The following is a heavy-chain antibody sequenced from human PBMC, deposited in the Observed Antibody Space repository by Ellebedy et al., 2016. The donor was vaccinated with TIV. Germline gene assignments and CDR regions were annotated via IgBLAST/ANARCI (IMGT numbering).Heavy chain of an antibody. CDR1: GYTFTDYY. Sequence: AASVKVSCKTSGYTFTDYYIHWVRQAPGQGLEWMAWINPNSGGTNYAQKFQGMVTVTRDTSTSTAFLALSRLRSDDTAVYYCTRDLTNIESGDYWGQGTLVTVSS. CDR2: INPNSGGT. D-gene: IGHD2-8*01. CDR3: TRDLTNIESGDY. V-gene: IGHV1-2*02. J-gene: IGHJ4*02.